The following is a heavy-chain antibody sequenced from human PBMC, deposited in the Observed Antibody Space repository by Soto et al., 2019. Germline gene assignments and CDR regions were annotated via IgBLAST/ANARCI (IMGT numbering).Heavy chain of an antibody. CDR1: GFTFSSYW. J-gene: IGHJ4*02. CDR3: ATVLNYYDSSQFDY. CDR2: IKQDGSEK. V-gene: IGHV3-7*01. Sequence: GGSLRLSCAASGFTFSSYWMSWVRQAPGKGLEWVANIKQDGSEKYYVDSVKGRFTISRDNAKNSLYLQMKSLRAEDTAVYYCATVLNYYDSSQFDYWGQGTLVTVSS. D-gene: IGHD3-22*01.